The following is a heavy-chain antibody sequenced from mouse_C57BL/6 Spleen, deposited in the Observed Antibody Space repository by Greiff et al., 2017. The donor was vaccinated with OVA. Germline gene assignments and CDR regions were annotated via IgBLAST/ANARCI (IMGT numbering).Heavy chain of an antibody. V-gene: IGHV1-61*01. J-gene: IGHJ1*03. Sequence: QVQLQQPGAELVRPGSSVKLSCKASGYTFTSYWMDWVKQRPGQGLEWIGNIYPSDSETHYNQKFKDKAPLTVDKYSSTAYMQLSSLTSEDSAVYYCARWRYYGSSFYWYFDVWGTGTTVTVSS. CDR1: GYTFTSYW. D-gene: IGHD1-1*01. CDR2: IYPSDSET. CDR3: ARWRYYGSSFYWYFDV.